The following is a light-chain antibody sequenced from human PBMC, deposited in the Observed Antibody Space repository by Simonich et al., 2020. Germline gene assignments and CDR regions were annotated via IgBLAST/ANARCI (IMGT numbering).Light chain of an antibody. CDR2: GAS. CDR1: QSVSST. V-gene: IGKV3-15*01. CDR3: QQYNNWPL. Sequence: EIVMTQSPATLSVSPGERATLSCRASQSVSSTLAWYHQKPGQAPRLLIYGASTRATGIPARFSGSGSGTEFTLTISSMQSEDFAVYYCQQYNNWPLFGPGTKVDIK. J-gene: IGKJ3*01.